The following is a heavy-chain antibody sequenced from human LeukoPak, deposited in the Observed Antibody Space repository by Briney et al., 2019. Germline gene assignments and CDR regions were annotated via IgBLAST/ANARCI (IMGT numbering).Heavy chain of an antibody. CDR3: ARAQEGGVGTTMDY. D-gene: IGHD1-26*01. V-gene: IGHV4-34*01. J-gene: IGHJ4*02. CDR2: INHSGRS. Sequence: SETLSLTCAVYGGSFSGYYWNWIRPSPEKGLEWIGNINHSGRSNHNPSLKSRVTLSIDTSKNQFSLQLTSVTAADTAMYYCARAQEGGVGTTMDYWGQGTLVAVSS. CDR1: GGSFSGYY.